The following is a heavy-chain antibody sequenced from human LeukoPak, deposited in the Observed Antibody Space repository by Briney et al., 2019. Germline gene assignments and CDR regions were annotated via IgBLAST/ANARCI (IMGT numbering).Heavy chain of an antibody. CDR1: GFTFSTYA. CDR3: ARDGPSGYSYGMIDY. CDR2: ISYDGSNK. D-gene: IGHD5-18*01. Sequence: GRSLRLSCAASGFTFSTYAMHWVRQAPGKGLEWVAVISYDGSNKYYADSVKVRFTISRANSKNTLYLRMNRLRAADTAVYSCARDGPSGYSYGMIDYWGQGTLVTVSS. V-gene: IGHV3-30-3*01. J-gene: IGHJ4*02.